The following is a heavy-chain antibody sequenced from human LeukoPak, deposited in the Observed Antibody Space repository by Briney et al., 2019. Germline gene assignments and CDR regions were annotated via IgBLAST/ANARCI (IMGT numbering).Heavy chain of an antibody. J-gene: IGHJ6*03. CDR1: GFTFSSYG. D-gene: IGHD2-2*01. V-gene: IGHV3-30*02. Sequence: GGSLRLSCAASGFTFSSYGMHWVRQAPGKGLEWVAFIRYDGSNKYYADSVKGRFTISRDNSKNTLYLQMNSLRAEDTAVYYCAKIPPIDIVVVPAAAMGDYHYYYMDVWGKGTTVTVSS. CDR3: AKIPPIDIVVVPAAAMGDYHYYYMDV. CDR2: IRYDGSNK.